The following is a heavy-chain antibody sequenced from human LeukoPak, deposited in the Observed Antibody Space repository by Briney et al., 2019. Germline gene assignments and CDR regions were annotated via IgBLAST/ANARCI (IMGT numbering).Heavy chain of an antibody. Sequence: ASVKVSCKASGYTFTSYYMHCVRQAPGQGLEWMGIINPSGGSTSYAQKFQGRVTMTRDTSTSTVYMELSSLRSEDTAVYYCARDRPPFYDYVWGSYRWGAFDIWGQGTMVTVSS. CDR1: GYTFTSYY. CDR3: ARDRPPFYDYVWGSYRWGAFDI. CDR2: INPSGGST. D-gene: IGHD3-16*02. V-gene: IGHV1-46*01. J-gene: IGHJ3*02.